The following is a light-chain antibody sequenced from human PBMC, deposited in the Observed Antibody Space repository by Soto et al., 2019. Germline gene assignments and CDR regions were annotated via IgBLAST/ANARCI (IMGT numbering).Light chain of an antibody. V-gene: IGKV3-11*01. CDR1: QSVSSY. Sequence: EIVMTQSPATLSVSPGERATLSCRASQSVSSYLAWYQQKPGQAPTLLIYYASKRATGIPARFSGSGSGTDFTLTISSLEPDDSAVYYCQQYARSSWTFGQGTKVDIK. CDR2: YAS. J-gene: IGKJ1*01. CDR3: QQYARSSWT.